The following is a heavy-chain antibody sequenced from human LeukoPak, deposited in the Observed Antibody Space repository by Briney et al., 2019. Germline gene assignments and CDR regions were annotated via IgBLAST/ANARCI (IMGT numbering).Heavy chain of an antibody. CDR1: GYTYTGYY. CDR2: INPNSGGT. CDR3: ARGYYDSPGEYFQH. D-gene: IGHD3-22*01. J-gene: IGHJ1*01. Sequence: ASVKLSCKASGYTYTGYYMHWVRQAPGQGLEWMGRINPNSGGTNYAQKFQGMVTMTRDTSNSTDYMELSRLRSDDTAVYYCARGYYDSPGEYFQHWGQGTLVTVSS. V-gene: IGHV1-2*06.